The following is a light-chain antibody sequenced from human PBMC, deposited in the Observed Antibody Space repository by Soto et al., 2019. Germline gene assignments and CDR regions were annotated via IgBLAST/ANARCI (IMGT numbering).Light chain of an antibody. CDR1: QSVSSSY. CDR3: QQYGSSPPNT. Sequence: EIVLTQSPGTLSLSPGERATLSCRASQSVSSSYLAWYQQKHGQAPRLLIYGASSRATGIPDRFSGSGSGTDFTLTISRLEPEDFAVYYCQQYGSSPPNTFGQGTKLEIK. J-gene: IGKJ2*01. CDR2: GAS. V-gene: IGKV3-20*01.